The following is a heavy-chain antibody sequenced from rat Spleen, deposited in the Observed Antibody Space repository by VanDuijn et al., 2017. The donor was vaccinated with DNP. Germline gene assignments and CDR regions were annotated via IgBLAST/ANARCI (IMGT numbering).Heavy chain of an antibody. V-gene: IGHV5S13*01. CDR1: GFTFSNYG. CDR3: ARRGAYGGYQWRDYFEY. Sequence: EVQLVESGGGLVQPGRSLKLSCAASGFTFSNYGMAWVRQAPTKGLEWVASISTGGGNTYYRDSVKGRFTISRDNAKNTLYLQMDSLRSEDTATYYGARRGAYGGYQWRDYFEYWGQGVMVTVSS. CDR2: ISTGGGNT. J-gene: IGHJ2*01. D-gene: IGHD1-11*01.